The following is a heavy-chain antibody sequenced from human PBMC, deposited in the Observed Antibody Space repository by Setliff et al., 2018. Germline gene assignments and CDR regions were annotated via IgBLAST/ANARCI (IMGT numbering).Heavy chain of an antibody. V-gene: IGHV3-21*01. J-gene: IGHJ6*02. D-gene: IGHD3-22*01. CDR2: ISSSSSYI. Sequence: GGSLRLSCAASGFTFSSYSMNWVRQAPGKGLEWVSSISSSSSYIYYADSVKGRFTISRDNAKNTLYLQMNSLRAEDTAVYYCAKGPSGYYYDSSGYYGLGMDVWGQGTTVTVSS. CDR3: AKGPSGYYYDSSGYYGLGMDV. CDR1: GFTFSSYS.